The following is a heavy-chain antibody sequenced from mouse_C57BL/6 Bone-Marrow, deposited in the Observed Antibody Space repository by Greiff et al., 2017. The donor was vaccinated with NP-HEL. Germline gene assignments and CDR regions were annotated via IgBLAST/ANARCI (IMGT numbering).Heavy chain of an antibody. J-gene: IGHJ3*01. CDR2: ISDGGSYT. V-gene: IGHV5-4*01. CDR1: GFTFSSYA. Sequence: EVQLVESGGGLVKPGGSLKLSCAASGFTFSSYAMSWVRQTPEKRLEWVATISDGGSYTYYPDNVKGRFTISRDNAKNNLYLQMSHLKSEDTAMYYCARDRPTAQVPAYWGQGTLVTVSA. D-gene: IGHD3-2*02. CDR3: ARDRPTAQVPAY.